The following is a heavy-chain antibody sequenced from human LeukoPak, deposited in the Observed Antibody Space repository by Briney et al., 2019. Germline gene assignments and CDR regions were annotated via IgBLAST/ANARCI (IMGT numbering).Heavy chain of an antibody. D-gene: IGHD6-19*01. CDR1: GGSISSSSYY. V-gene: IGHV4-39*02. CDR3: ARTHSSGWYNFDY. CDR2: IHYSGTT. J-gene: IGHJ4*02. Sequence: PSETLSLTCTVSGGSISSSSYYWGWIRQPPGKGLEWIGSIHYSGTTYYNPSLKSRVTISVDTSKNHFSLRLSSVTATDTAVYYCARTHSSGWYNFDYWGQGTLVTVSS.